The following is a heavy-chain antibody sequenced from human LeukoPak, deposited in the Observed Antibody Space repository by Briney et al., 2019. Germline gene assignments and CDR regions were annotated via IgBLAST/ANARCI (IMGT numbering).Heavy chain of an antibody. Sequence: SETLSLTCTVSGGSFSIYYWSWIRQPPGKGLEWIGYIYYSGSTNYNPSLKSRVTISVDTSKNQFSLKLSSVTPADTAVYYCAKGPDYGDYYFDYWGQGTLVTVSS. CDR1: GGSFSIYY. CDR2: IYYSGST. D-gene: IGHD4-17*01. V-gene: IGHV4-59*01. J-gene: IGHJ4*02. CDR3: AKGPDYGDYYFDY.